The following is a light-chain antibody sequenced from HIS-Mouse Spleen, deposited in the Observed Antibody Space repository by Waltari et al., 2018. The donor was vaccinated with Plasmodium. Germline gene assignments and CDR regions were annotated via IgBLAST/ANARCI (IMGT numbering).Light chain of an antibody. CDR2: GAS. CDR3: QQYNNWSFT. Sequence: EIVMTQSPATLSVSPGERATLSCRASQSVSSNLAWYQQKPGQAPRLLIYGASTRATGIPARVSGSGSGTEFTLTISSLQSEDCAVYYYQQYNNWSFTFGPGTKVDIK. CDR1: QSVSSN. V-gene: IGKV3-15*01. J-gene: IGKJ3*01.